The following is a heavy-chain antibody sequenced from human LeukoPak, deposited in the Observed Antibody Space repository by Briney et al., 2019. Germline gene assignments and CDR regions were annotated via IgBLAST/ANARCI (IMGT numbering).Heavy chain of an antibody. D-gene: IGHD3-16*01. Sequence: HGASVKVSCKASGYTFTGYYMHWVRQAPGQGLEWMGWINPNSGGTNYAQKFQGKVTMTRDTSISTVYMGLSRLRSDDTAVYYCARDRIMIRFGGVSWFDPWGQGTLVTVSS. CDR3: ARDRIMIRFGGVSWFDP. V-gene: IGHV1-2*02. CDR1: GYTFTGYY. J-gene: IGHJ5*02. CDR2: INPNSGGT.